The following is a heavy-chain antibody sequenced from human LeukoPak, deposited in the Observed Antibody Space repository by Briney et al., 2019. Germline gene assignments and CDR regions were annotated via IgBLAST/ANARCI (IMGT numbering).Heavy chain of an antibody. J-gene: IGHJ3*02. CDR1: GYTFRRYA. CDR2: ISYDGREK. CDR3: AKDSGSPRSIDDAFDI. Sequence: GGSLRLFCAASGYTFRRYALHWVRQPPGKGLEWVALISYDGREKYYADSERGRFTLPRDSSENTLSLKMNSVRAEDTAVYYCAKDSGSPRSIDDAFDIWGQGTMVTVS. D-gene: IGHD1-26*01. V-gene: IGHV3-30*18.